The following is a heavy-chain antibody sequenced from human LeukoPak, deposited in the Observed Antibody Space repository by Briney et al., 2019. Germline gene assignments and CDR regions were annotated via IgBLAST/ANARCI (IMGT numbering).Heavy chain of an antibody. CDR2: MNPNSGNT. V-gene: IGHV1-8*02. D-gene: IGHD6-6*01. CDR3: GKSRVTYTTSSALGY. CDR1: GYTFTSYD. J-gene: IGHJ4*02. Sequence: ASVKVSCKASGYTFTSYDINWVRQATGQGLEWMGWMNPNSGNTGYAQKLQGRVTMTTDTSTSTAYMELRSLRSDDTAVYYCGKSRVTYTTSSALGYWGQGTLVTVSS.